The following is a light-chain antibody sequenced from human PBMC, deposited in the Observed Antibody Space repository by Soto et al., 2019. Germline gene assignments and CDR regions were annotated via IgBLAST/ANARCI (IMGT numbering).Light chain of an antibody. CDR2: EVS. J-gene: IGLJ1*01. Sequence: QSVLTQPASVSGSPGQSITISCTGTSSDVGGYNYVSWYQQHPGKAPKLMIYEVSNRPSGVSNRFSGSKSGNTASLTISGLQAEDEAVYYCSSYTSSSTYVFGTGTKVAVL. CDR3: SSYTSSSTYV. CDR1: SSDVGGYNY. V-gene: IGLV2-14*01.